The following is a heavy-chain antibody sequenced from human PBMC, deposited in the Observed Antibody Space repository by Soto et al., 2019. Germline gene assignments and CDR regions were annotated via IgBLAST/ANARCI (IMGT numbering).Heavy chain of an antibody. J-gene: IGHJ6*02. D-gene: IGHD3-10*01. CDR2: IYPGDSDT. CDR3: AILVPYYYGWGSPHGKAF. Sequence: GESLKISCKCSGYSFTDYWIGWVRQMPGKGLEWMGIIYPGDSDTRYSPSFQGQVTISADKSISTAYLQWSSLKASDTAMYYCAILVPYYYGWGSPHGKAFWGRGTSVTGSS. V-gene: IGHV5-51*01. CDR1: GYSFTDYW.